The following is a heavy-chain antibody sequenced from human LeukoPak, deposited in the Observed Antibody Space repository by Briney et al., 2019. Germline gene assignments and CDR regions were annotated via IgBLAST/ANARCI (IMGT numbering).Heavy chain of an antibody. D-gene: IGHD5-18*01. Sequence: PSGTLSLTCAVSGGSINSSNWWTWVRPPPGKGLEWIGEIYHSGSTNFNPSLRSRVTISVDKSKNHFSLRLTSVTAADTAVYYCARVRIHLWLAGAFDIWGQGTMVTVSS. CDR3: ARVRIHLWLAGAFDI. CDR2: IYHSGST. V-gene: IGHV4-4*02. J-gene: IGHJ3*02. CDR1: GGSINSSNW.